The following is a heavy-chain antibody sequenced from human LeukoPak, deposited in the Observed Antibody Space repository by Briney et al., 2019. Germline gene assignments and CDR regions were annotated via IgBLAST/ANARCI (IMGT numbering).Heavy chain of an antibody. J-gene: IGHJ4*02. V-gene: IGHV3-21*01. CDR2: ISSSGSYI. Sequence: GGSLRLSCAASGFTFSSYTINWVRQAPGKGLEWVSSISSSGSYIYYADSVKGRFAVSRDNAKNSLYLQMKSLRAEDTAVYYCARDRGSRRYNNGYSEYWGQGTLVTVSS. CDR1: GFTFSSYT. D-gene: IGHD5-18*01. CDR3: ARDRGSRRYNNGYSEY.